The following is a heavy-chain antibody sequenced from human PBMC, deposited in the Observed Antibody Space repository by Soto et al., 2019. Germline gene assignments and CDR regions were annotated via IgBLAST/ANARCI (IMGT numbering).Heavy chain of an antibody. J-gene: IGHJ4*02. D-gene: IGHD3-10*01. CDR1: GFTFSSYW. Sequence: GGSLRPSCAASGFTFSSYWLHWVRQAPGKGLVWVSRINSDGSSTSYADSVKGRFTISRDNAKNTLYLQMNSLRAEDTAVYYCARDYYGSGSYDYWGQGTLVTVSS. V-gene: IGHV3-74*01. CDR2: INSDGSST. CDR3: ARDYYGSGSYDY.